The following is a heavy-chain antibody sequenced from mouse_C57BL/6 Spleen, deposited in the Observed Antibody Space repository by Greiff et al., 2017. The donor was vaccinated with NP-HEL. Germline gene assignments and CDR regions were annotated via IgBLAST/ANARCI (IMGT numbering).Heavy chain of an antibody. J-gene: IGHJ4*01. CDR3: AREGMVTTTDYYAMDY. Sequence: VQLQQSGPELVKPGASVKISCKASGYSFTSYYIHWVKQRPGQGLEWIGWIYPGSGNTKYNEKFKGKATLTADTSSSTAYMQLSSLTSEDSAVYYCAREGMVTTTDYYAMDYWGQGTSVTVSS. D-gene: IGHD2-2*01. CDR2: IYPGSGNT. CDR1: GYSFTSYY. V-gene: IGHV1-66*01.